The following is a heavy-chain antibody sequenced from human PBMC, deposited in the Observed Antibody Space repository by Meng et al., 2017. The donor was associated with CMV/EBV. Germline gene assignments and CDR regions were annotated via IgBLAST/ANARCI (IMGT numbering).Heavy chain of an antibody. Sequence: SCAASGFTFSSYWMSWVRQAPGKGLEWVANIKQDGSEKYYVDSVKGRFTISRDNAKNSLYLQMNSLRAEDTAVYYCARVEGYSSSWYGGGYYYYGMDVWGQGTTVTVSS. CDR1: GFTFSSYW. J-gene: IGHJ6*02. CDR3: ARVEGYSSSWYGGGYYYYGMDV. CDR2: IKQDGSEK. V-gene: IGHV3-7*01. D-gene: IGHD6-13*01.